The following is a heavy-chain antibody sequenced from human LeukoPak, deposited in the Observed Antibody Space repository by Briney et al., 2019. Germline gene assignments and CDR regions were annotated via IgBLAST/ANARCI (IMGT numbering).Heavy chain of an antibody. Sequence: GGALRLPWAGSGFTLRSYAMHWVRQAPGKGLEWEAAISYDGSNKYYADSVKGRFTISRDNSKNTLYLQMNSLRAEDTAVYYCARDLYYYGAGSYYPPGYWGQGTLVTVSS. D-gene: IGHD3-10*01. CDR3: ARDLYYYGAGSYYPPGY. V-gene: IGHV3-30*01. CDR2: ISYDGSNK. CDR1: GFTLRSYA. J-gene: IGHJ4*02.